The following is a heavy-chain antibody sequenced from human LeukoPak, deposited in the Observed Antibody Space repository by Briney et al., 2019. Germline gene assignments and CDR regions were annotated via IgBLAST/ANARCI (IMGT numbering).Heavy chain of an antibody. J-gene: IGHJ4*02. CDR2: IYSGGST. Sequence: GGSLRLSCAASGFTVSSNYMSWVRQAPGKGLEWVSVIYSGGSTYYADSVKGLFTLSRDNSKNTLYLQMNSLRAEDTAVYYCASPAGDYDPGDYWGQGTLVTVSS. D-gene: IGHD4-17*01. V-gene: IGHV3-53*01. CDR3: ASPAGDYDPGDY. CDR1: GFTVSSNY.